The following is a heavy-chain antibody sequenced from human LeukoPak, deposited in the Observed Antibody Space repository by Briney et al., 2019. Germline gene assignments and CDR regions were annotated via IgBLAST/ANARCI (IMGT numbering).Heavy chain of an antibody. CDR1: GGSISSGSYY. CDR3: ARAETYYYDSSGYDWFDP. V-gene: IGHV4-61*02. J-gene: IGHJ5*02. Sequence: SETLSLTCTVSGGSISSGSYYWSWIRQPAGKGLEWIGRIYTSGSTNYNPSLKSRVTISVDTSKNQFSLKLSSVTAADTAVYYCARAETYYYDSSGYDWFDPWGQGTLVTVSS. CDR2: IYTSGST. D-gene: IGHD3-22*01.